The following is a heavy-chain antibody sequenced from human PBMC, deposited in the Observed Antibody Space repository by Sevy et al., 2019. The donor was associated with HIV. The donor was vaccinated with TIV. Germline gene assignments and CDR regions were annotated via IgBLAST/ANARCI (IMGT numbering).Heavy chain of an antibody. CDR3: VRHQGGDFLHGMDV. Sequence: SETLSLTCTVSGGSISSSSYYWGWSRQPPGKGLEWIGRIYYSGSSYYNPSLKSRVTISVDTSKNQFSLKLSSVTGADTAVYYCVRHQGGDFLHGMDVWGQGTTVTVSS. J-gene: IGHJ6*02. CDR1: GGSISSSSYY. CDR2: IYYSGSS. D-gene: IGHD3-10*01. V-gene: IGHV4-39*01.